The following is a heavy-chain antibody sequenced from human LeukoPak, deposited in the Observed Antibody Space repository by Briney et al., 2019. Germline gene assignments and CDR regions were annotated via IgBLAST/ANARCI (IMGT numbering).Heavy chain of an antibody. Sequence: GGSLRLSCAASGFTFSSYSMNWVRQAPGKGLEWVSSISSSSSYIYYADSVKGRFTISRDNAKNSLYLQLNSLRAEDTAVYYCARSYFWGYSHGYDWFDPWGQGTLVTVSS. CDR1: GFTFSSYS. CDR3: ARSYFWGYSHGYDWFDP. V-gene: IGHV3-21*01. D-gene: IGHD5-18*01. CDR2: ISSSSSYI. J-gene: IGHJ5*02.